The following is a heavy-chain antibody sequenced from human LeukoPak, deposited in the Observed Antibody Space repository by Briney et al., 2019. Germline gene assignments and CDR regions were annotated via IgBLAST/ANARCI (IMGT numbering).Heavy chain of an antibody. Sequence: SETLSLTCTVSGGSIGSYYWSWIRQPAGKGLEWIGRLYASGTTYYTPSLKSRVTMSVDTSKNQFSLKLSSVTAADTAVYYCARDKSRTYGSADAFDIWGQGTMVTVSS. D-gene: IGHD3-10*01. CDR1: GGSIGSYY. CDR2: LYASGTT. V-gene: IGHV4-4*07. CDR3: ARDKSRTYGSADAFDI. J-gene: IGHJ3*02.